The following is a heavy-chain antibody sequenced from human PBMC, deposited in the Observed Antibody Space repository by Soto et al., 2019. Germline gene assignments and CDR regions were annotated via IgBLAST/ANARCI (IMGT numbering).Heavy chain of an antibody. V-gene: IGHV4-4*02. CDR1: GGSITSSNC. CDR3: ARVMGVASGGPLDS. J-gene: IGHJ4*02. CDR2: IYPSVNV. D-gene: IGHD2-8*01. Sequence: PSETLSLTGAVSGGSITSSNCWSWVRRPPGKGLEWIGEIYPSVNVNSNPLLKSRVTISVDKANNQFSLKMTSVTAADTAVYYCARVMGVASGGPLDSWGQGTQVTLSS.